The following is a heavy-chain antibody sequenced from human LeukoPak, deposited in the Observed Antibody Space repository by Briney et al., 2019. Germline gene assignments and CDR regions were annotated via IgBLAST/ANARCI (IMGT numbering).Heavy chain of an antibody. CDR1: GYTFTSYG. CDR2: ISAYNGNT. J-gene: IGHJ4*02. CDR3: ARDLNGYCSSTSCYQMGN. D-gene: IGHD2-2*01. Sequence: GASVKVSCKASGYTFTSYGISWVRQAPGQGLEWMGWISAYNGNTNYAQKLQGRVTMTTDTSTSTACMELRSLRSDDTAVYYCARDLNGYCSSTSCYQMGNWGQGTLVTVSS. V-gene: IGHV1-18*04.